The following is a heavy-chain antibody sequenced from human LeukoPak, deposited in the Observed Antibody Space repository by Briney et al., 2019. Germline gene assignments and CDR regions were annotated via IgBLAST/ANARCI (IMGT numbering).Heavy chain of an antibody. D-gene: IGHD6-13*01. CDR3: AKVSGSGIAAAGTFYYYMDV. V-gene: IGHV3-23*01. CDR1: GFTFSSYG. CDR2: ISGSGGST. Sequence: GGSLRLSCAASGFTFSSYGMSWVRQAPGKGLEWVSAISGSGGSTYYADSVKGRFTISRDNSKNTLYLQMNSLRAEDTAVYYCAKVSGSGIAAAGTFYYYMDVWGKGTTVTISS. J-gene: IGHJ6*03.